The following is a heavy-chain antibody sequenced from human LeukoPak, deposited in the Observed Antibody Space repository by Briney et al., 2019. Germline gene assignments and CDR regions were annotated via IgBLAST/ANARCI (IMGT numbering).Heavy chain of an antibody. CDR1: GFTFSSYS. CDR2: ISSSGSTI. CDR3: SRVPRNDFWSGYYRGGGYYFGY. D-gene: IGHD3-3*01. J-gene: IGHJ4*02. Sequence: GGSLRLSCAASGFTFSSYSMNWVRQAPGKGLEWISYISSSGSTIDYADSVKGRFTISRDNAKNSLYLQMNSLRAEDTAVYYCSRVPRNDFWSGYYRGGGYYFGYWGQGTLVTVSS. V-gene: IGHV3-48*04.